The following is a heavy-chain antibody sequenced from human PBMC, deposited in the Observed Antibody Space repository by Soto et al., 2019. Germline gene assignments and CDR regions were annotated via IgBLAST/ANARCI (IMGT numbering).Heavy chain of an antibody. J-gene: IGHJ5*02. Sequence: QVQLQESGPGLVKPSETLSLTCTVSGGSVSSGSYHWGWIRQPPGKGLEWIGYIYHSGSTNYNPSLKSRVTISVDTSKSQFSLSLTSVTAADTAVYYCARLSVAWFDPWRQGTLVTVAS. CDR3: ARLSVAWFDP. CDR2: IYHSGST. CDR1: GGSVSSGSYH. V-gene: IGHV4-61*01. D-gene: IGHD6-19*01.